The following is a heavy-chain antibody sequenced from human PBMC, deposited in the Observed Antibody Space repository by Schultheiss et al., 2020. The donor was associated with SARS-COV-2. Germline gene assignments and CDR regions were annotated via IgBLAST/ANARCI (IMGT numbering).Heavy chain of an antibody. Sequence: SQTLSLTCTVSGGSISSGGYYWSWIRQPAGKGLEWIGRIYTSGSTKYNPSLRSRVTISVDTSKNQFSLKLSSVTAADTAVYYCARGDPNRYCSGSSCYSLVQYYYGMDVWGQGATVTISS. CDR3: ARGDPNRYCSGSSCYSLVQYYYGMDV. D-gene: IGHD2-15*01. V-gene: IGHV4-61*02. CDR1: GGSISSGGYY. CDR2: IYTSGST. J-gene: IGHJ6*02.